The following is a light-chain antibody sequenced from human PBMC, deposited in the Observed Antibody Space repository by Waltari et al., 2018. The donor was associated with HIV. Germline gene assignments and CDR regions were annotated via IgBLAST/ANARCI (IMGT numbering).Light chain of an antibody. V-gene: IGLV2-14*01. J-gene: IGLJ2*01. CDR2: EVS. Sequence: QSALTQPASVSGSPGQSITISCTGTSSDVGGYNYVSWYQQHPGKAPKLMIYEVSNRPSWVSNRFSGSKSGNTASLTISGLQAEVEADYYCSSYTSSSTVVFGGGTKLTVL. CDR1: SSDVGGYNY. CDR3: SSYTSSSTVV.